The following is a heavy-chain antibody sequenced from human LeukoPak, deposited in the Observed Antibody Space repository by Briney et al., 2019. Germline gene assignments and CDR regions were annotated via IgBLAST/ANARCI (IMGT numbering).Heavy chain of an antibody. CDR1: GLTVSTSY. Sequence: GGSLRLSCAASGLTVSTSYMSWVRQAPGKGLEWVSSIYRDGSTYHADSVKGRLTISRDNSKNPLFLQMNSLRTEDTAVYYCAREYYYGSGSYYNWFDPWGQGTLVTVSS. CDR3: AREYYYGSGSYYNWFDP. CDR2: IYRDGST. J-gene: IGHJ5*02. D-gene: IGHD3-10*01. V-gene: IGHV3-53*01.